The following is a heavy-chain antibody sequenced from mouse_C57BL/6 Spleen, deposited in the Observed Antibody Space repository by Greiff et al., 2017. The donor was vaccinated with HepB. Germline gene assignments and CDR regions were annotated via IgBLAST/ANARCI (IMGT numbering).Heavy chain of an antibody. J-gene: IGHJ3*01. D-gene: IGHD1-1*01. Sequence: QVHVKQSGAELVRPGASVTLSCKASGYTFTDYEMHWVKQTPVHGLEWIGAIDPETGGTAYNQKFKGKAILTADKSSSTAYMELRSLTSEDSAVYYCTNYYGSSYPFAYWGQGTLVTVSA. V-gene: IGHV1-15*01. CDR2: IDPETGGT. CDR3: TNYYGSSYPFAY. CDR1: GYTFTDYE.